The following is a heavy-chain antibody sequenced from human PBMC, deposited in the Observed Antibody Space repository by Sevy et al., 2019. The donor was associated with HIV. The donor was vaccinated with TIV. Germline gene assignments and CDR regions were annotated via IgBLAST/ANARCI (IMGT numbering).Heavy chain of an antibody. CDR3: VRAIATVDSF. V-gene: IGHV3-7*01. J-gene: IGHJ4*02. Sequence: GGSLRLSCVASGFKFNSYWMLWVRQAPGKGLEWVANINQDATANFYADSVRARFIISGDNVRNSVSLQMNILRVEDTALYYCVRAIATVDSFWGQGTLVTVSS. CDR2: INQDATAN. CDR1: GFKFNSYW. D-gene: IGHD6-13*01.